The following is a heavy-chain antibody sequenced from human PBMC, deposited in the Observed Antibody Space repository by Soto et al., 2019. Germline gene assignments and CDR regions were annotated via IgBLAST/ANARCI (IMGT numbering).Heavy chain of an antibody. CDR1: GFSLSTSGVG. D-gene: IGHD6-13*01. CDR2: IYWDDDK. J-gene: IGHJ4*02. Sequence: QITLKESGPTLVKPTQTLTLTCTFSGFSLSTSGVGVGWIRQPPGKALEWLALIYWDDDKRYSPSLKSRLTIXKXXSKNQVVLTMTNMDPVDTATYYCAHARIAAADFDYWGQGTLVTVSS. CDR3: AHARIAAADFDY. V-gene: IGHV2-5*02.